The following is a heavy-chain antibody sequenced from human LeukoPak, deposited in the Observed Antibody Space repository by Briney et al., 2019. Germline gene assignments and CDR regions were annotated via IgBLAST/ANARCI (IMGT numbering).Heavy chain of an antibody. Sequence: GGSLRLSCAASGFTFTNYALNWVRQAPGKGLEWVSGLSASGNTTYYTDSVKGRFTISRDNSKNSLYLQMNSLRVEDMAIYYCAKVREPSYNSGYYYNFYDYWGRGTLVTVSS. CDR3: AKVREPSYNSGYYYNFYDY. V-gene: IGHV3-23*01. J-gene: IGHJ4*02. D-gene: IGHD3-22*01. CDR2: LSASGNTT. CDR1: GFTFTNYA.